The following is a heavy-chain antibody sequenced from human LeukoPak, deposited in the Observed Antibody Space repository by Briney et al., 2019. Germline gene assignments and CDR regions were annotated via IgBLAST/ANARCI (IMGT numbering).Heavy chain of an antibody. CDR1: GFTFSSYG. Sequence: PGGSLRLSCVASGFTFSSYGMHWVRQAPGEGLEWVAVISDDGSKKYYVDSVKGRFTISRDNSKNTLYPQMNSLRAEDTAVYYCAKDGQGLTYYFDYWGQGTLVTVSS. V-gene: IGHV3-30*18. D-gene: IGHD3-16*01. J-gene: IGHJ4*02. CDR3: AKDGQGLTYYFDY. CDR2: ISDDGSKK.